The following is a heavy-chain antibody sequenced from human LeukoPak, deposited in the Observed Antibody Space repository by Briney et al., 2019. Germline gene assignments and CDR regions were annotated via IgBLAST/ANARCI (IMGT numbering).Heavy chain of an antibody. CDR1: GFTFSSYS. CDR2: ISSSSSTI. CDR3: ASTFGSGSYQYLY. V-gene: IGHV3-48*04. D-gene: IGHD3-10*01. Sequence: GGSLRLSCAASGFTFSSYSMNWVRQAPGKGLEWVSYISSSSSTIYYADSVKGRFTISRDNAKSSLYLQMNSLRAEDTAVYYCASTFGSGSYQYLYWGQGTLVTVSS. J-gene: IGHJ4*02.